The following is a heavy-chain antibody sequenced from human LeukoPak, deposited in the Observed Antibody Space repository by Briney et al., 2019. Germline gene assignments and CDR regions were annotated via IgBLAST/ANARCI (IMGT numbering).Heavy chain of an antibody. CDR1: GYTFTSYY. CDR3: AKDGGAWTYMVWYAFDI. D-gene: IGHD3-10*01. J-gene: IGHJ3*02. CDR2: INPSGGST. Sequence: ASVKVSCKASGYTFTSYYMHWVRQAPGQGLEWMGIINPSGGSTSYAQKFQGRVTMTRDMSTSTVYMELSSLRAEDTAVYYCAKDGGAWTYMVWYAFDIWGQGTMVTVSS. V-gene: IGHV1-46*01.